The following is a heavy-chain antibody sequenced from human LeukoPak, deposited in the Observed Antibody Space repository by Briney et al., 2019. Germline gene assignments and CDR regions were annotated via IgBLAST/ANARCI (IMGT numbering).Heavy chain of an antibody. J-gene: IGHJ4*02. CDR1: GFTFSSYG. Sequence: AGGSLRLSCAASGFTFSSYGMSWVRQAPGKGLEWVSAISGGGDAAYYADSVKGRFTISRDKSKNTLYLQMNSLRAEDTAVYYCGGSGSYYKIDYWGQGTLVTVSS. CDR2: ISGGGDAA. D-gene: IGHD3-10*01. V-gene: IGHV3-23*01. CDR3: GGSGSYYKIDY.